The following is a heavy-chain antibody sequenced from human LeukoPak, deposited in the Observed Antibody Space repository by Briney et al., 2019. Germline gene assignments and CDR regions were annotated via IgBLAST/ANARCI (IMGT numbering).Heavy chain of an antibody. CDR3: ARGFDSSGQDY. CDR2: FNSDRSST. D-gene: IGHD3-22*01. V-gene: IGHV3-74*01. J-gene: IGHJ4*02. Sequence: CVSRFNSDRSSTSYADSVKCRFTISRDYAKNTLFLQMNSLRAEDTAVYYCARGFDSSGQDYWGQGTLVTVSS.